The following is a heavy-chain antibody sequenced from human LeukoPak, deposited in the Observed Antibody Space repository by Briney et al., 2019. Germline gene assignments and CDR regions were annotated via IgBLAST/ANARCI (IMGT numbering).Heavy chain of an antibody. V-gene: IGHV3-13*01. CDR2: IGTAGDT. CDR3: ARAVAAADSY. D-gene: IGHD6-13*01. J-gene: IGHJ4*02. CDR1: GFTFSSYD. Sequence: GGSLRLSCAASGFTFSSYDMHWVRQATGKGLEWVSAIGTAGDTYYPGSVKGRFTISRDNVKNSVYLQMNSLRAEDTAVYSCARAVAAADSYWGRGTLVTVSS.